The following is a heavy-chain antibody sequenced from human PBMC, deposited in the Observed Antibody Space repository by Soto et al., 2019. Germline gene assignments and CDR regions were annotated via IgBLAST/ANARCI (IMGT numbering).Heavy chain of an antibody. Sequence: LSLTCAVYGGSFSGYYWSWIRQPPGKGLEWIGEINHSGSTNYNPSLKSRVTISVDTSKNQFSLKLSSVTAADTAVYYCARWAAMVIYRGNWFDPGAREPWSPSPQ. J-gene: IGHJ5*02. CDR2: INHSGST. D-gene: IGHD5-18*01. CDR3: ARWAAMVIYRGNWFDP. V-gene: IGHV4-34*01. CDR1: GGSFSGYY.